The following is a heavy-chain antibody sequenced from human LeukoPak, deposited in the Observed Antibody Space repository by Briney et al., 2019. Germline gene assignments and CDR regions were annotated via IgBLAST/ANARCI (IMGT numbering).Heavy chain of an antibody. CDR1: GFTFSRYS. D-gene: IGHD3-9*01. Sequence: GGSLRLSCAASGFTFSRYSMNWVRQAPGKGLEWVSYISSSSSTIYYADSVKDRFTISRDSAKNSLYLQMNTLRDEDTAVYYCARVLVYYDILSGYYPIDYWGQGTLVTVSS. CDR2: ISSSSSTI. V-gene: IGHV3-48*02. J-gene: IGHJ4*02. CDR3: ARVLVYYDILSGYYPIDY.